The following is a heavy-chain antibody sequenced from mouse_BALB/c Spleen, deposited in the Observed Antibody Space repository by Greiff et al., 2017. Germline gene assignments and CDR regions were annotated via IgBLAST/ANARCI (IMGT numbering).Heavy chain of an antibody. J-gene: IGHJ3*01. CDR1: GYTFTSYW. CDR2: IYPSDSYT. CDR3: TRFVGNYDWFAY. Sequence: QVQLKQPGAELVRPGASVKLSCKASGYTFTSYWINWVKQRPGQGLEWIGNIYPSDSYTNYNQKFKDKATLTVDKSSSTAYMQLSSPTSEDSAVYYCTRFVGNYDWFAYWGQGTLVTVSA. D-gene: IGHD2-1*01. V-gene: IGHV1-69*02.